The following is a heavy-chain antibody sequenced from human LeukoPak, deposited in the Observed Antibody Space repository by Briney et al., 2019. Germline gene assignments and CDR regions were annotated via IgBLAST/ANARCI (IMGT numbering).Heavy chain of an antibody. CDR3: ARAGGPADIVVVVAATPVYNWFDP. CDR1: GGSISSGGYY. Sequence: SETLSLTCTVSGGSISSGGYYWSWIRQHPGKGLEWIGYIYYSGSTYYNPSLKSRVTISVDTSKNQFSLKLSSVTAADTAAYYCARAGGPADIVVVVAATPVYNWFDPWGQGTLVTVSS. CDR2: IYYSGST. D-gene: IGHD2-15*01. V-gene: IGHV4-31*03. J-gene: IGHJ5*02.